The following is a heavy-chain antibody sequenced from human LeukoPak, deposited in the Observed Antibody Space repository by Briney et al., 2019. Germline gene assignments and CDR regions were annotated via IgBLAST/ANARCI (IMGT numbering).Heavy chain of an antibody. CDR2: ISAYNGNT. Sequence: ASVKVSCKASGYTFTSYGISWVRQAPGQGLEWMGWISAYNGNTNYAQKFRGRVTITADKSTRTAYMELSSLRSGDTAVYYYARDNDSRDPPHFDYWGQGTLVTVSS. D-gene: IGHD3-16*01. V-gene: IGHV1-18*01. CDR1: GYTFTSYG. J-gene: IGHJ4*02. CDR3: ARDNDSRDPPHFDY.